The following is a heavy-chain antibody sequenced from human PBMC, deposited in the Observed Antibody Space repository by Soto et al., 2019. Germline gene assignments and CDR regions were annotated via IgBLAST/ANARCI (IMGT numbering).Heavy chain of an antibody. CDR2: INHSGST. CDR1: GGSFSGYY. V-gene: IGHV4-34*01. Sequence: QVQLQQWGAGLLKPSETLSLTCAVYGGSFSGYYWSWIRQPPGKGLEWIGEINHSGSTNYNPSLKSRRTISVDTSKNQFSLKRSSVTAADTAVYYCARDSITGTTIYGMDVWGQGTTVTVSS. J-gene: IGHJ6*02. D-gene: IGHD1-7*01. CDR3: ARDSITGTTIYGMDV.